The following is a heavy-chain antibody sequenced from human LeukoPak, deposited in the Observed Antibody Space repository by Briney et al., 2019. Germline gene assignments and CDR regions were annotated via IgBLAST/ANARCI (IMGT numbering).Heavy chain of an antibody. CDR3: ARANSSTDYYYGMDV. D-gene: IGHD6-13*01. V-gene: IGHV3-11*01. CDR1: GFXXSDYY. CDR2: ISSSGSTI. Sequence: GSXXLXXAASGFXXSDYYXSXIRQAPGKGLEWVXYISSSGSTIYYADSVKGRFTISRDNAKNSLYLQMNSLRAEDTAVYYCARANSSTDYYYGMDVWGQGTTVTVSS. J-gene: IGHJ6*02.